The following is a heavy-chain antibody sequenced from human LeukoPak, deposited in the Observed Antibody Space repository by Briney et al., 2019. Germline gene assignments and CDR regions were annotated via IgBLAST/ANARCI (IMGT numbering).Heavy chain of an antibody. CDR1: GVSINTYS. J-gene: IGHJ4*02. Sequence: SETLSLTCTVSGVSINTYSWSWVRQPPGKGLEWIGYMSYTGSTSYNPSLRSRVTISVDTSKNQFSLKLSSVTAADTAVYYCARHGNCGGDCPPDYWGQGTLVTVSS. CDR2: MSYTGST. CDR3: ARHGNCGGDCPPDY. V-gene: IGHV4-59*08. D-gene: IGHD2-21*02.